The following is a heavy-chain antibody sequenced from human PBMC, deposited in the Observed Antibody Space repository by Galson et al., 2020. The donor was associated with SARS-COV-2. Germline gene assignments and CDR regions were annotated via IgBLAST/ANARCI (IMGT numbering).Heavy chain of an antibody. CDR3: AKDRIYCSSTSCKGGWFDP. V-gene: IGHV3-23*01. J-gene: IGHJ5*02. CDR1: GFSFKTYA. CDR2: IIGSGGTT. Sequence: GGSLRLSCAASGFSFKTYALSWVRQAPGKGLEWASGIIGSGGTTYYADSVKGRFTISRDNSKNTLYLQMNSLRAEDTAVYYCAKDRIYCSSTSCKGGWFDPWGQGTLVTVSS. D-gene: IGHD2-2*01.